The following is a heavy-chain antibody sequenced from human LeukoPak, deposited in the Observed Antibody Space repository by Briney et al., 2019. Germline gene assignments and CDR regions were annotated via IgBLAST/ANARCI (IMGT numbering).Heavy chain of an antibody. CDR3: AKDRTTEGGANDAFDI. Sequence: GGSLRLSCAASGFTFSSYGMHWVRQAPGKGLVWVSRINTDGSSTSYADSVKGRFTISRDNAKNTLYLQMNSLRAEDAAVYYCAKDRTTEGGANDAFDIWGQGTMVTVSS. V-gene: IGHV3-74*01. CDR2: INTDGSST. J-gene: IGHJ3*02. CDR1: GFTFSSYG. D-gene: IGHD1-7*01.